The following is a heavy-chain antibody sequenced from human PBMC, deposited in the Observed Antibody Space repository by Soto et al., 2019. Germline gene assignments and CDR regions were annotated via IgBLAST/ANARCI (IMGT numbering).Heavy chain of an antibody. CDR1: GYSFTSYW. D-gene: IGHD3-22*01. V-gene: IGHV5-10-1*01. CDR3: ARWVDDYYDSSGYSASRYYYGMDV. Sequence: PGESLKISCKGSGYSFTSYWISWVRQMPGKGLEWMGRIDPSDSYTNYSPSFQGHVTISADKSISTAYLQWSSLKASDTAMYYCARWVDDYYDSSGYSASRYYYGMDVWGQGTTVTVSS. J-gene: IGHJ6*02. CDR2: IDPSDSYT.